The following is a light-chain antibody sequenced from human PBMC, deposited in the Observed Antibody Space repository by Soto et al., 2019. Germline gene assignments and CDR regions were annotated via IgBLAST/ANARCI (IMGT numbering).Light chain of an antibody. CDR2: AAS. J-gene: IGKJ4*01. CDR3: QQYSSYPLT. CDR1: QSVGSS. Sequence: DILMTQSPSTLSASVLDRVTITCRASQSVGSSLAWYQQIPGKPPRVLIHAASTLQSGVPSRFSGSGSGTEFSLTISSLQPDDFATYYCQQYSSYPLTFGGGTKVDI. V-gene: IGKV1-5*03.